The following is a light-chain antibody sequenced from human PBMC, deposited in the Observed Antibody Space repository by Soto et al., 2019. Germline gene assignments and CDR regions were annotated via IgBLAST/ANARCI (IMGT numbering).Light chain of an antibody. V-gene: IGLV2-8*01. CDR3: SSYAGSNNVV. CDR2: EVS. CDR1: SSDVGGYNY. J-gene: IGLJ2*01. Sequence: QSVLTQPPSASGSPGQSVTISCTGTSSDVGGYNYVSWYQQHPGKAPKLMIYEVSKRPSGVPDRFSGSKSGNTASLTVSGLQAEDEADYYCSSYAGSNNVVFGGGIQLTVL.